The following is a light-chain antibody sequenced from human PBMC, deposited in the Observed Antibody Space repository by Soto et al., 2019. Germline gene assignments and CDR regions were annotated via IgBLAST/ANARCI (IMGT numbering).Light chain of an antibody. V-gene: IGKV1-5*03. CDR2: KAS. J-gene: IGKJ2*01. Sequence: DIQMTQSPSTLSASVGDRVTITCRASQSISSWLAWYQQKPGKAPKLLIYKASSLEGGIPSRFSGSGSETEFTLTISSLQPEDFATYYCQQYNSYQYTFGQGTKLVIK. CDR1: QSISSW. CDR3: QQYNSYQYT.